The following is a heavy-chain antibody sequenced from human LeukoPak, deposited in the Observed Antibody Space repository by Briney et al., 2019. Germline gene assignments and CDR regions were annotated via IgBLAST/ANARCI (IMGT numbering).Heavy chain of an antibody. CDR1: GFTLSTYS. CDR3: ARRRDFDY. J-gene: IGHJ4*02. V-gene: IGHV3-48*04. Sequence: PGGSLRLSCAASGFTLSTYSMNWVRQAPGKGLEWVSYISSGNTIYYADSVKGRFSISRDNAKNSLFLQMNSLRAEDTAVYYCARRRDFDYWGQGTLVAVSS. CDR2: ISSGNTI. D-gene: IGHD6-6*01.